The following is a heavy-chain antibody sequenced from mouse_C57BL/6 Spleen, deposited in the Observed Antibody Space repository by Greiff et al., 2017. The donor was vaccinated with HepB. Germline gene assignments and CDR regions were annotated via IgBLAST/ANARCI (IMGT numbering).Heavy chain of an antibody. CDR2: ISDGGSYT. J-gene: IGHJ3*01. D-gene: IGHD1-1*01. Sequence: DVMLVESGGGLVKPGGSLKLSCAASGFTFSSYAMSWVRQTPEKRLEWVATISDGGSYTYYPDNVKGRFTISRDNAKNNLYLQMSHLKSEDTAMYYCARDQGIYYYGSSPWFAYWGQGTLVTVSA. CDR1: GFTFSSYA. CDR3: ARDQGIYYYGSSPWFAY. V-gene: IGHV5-4*01.